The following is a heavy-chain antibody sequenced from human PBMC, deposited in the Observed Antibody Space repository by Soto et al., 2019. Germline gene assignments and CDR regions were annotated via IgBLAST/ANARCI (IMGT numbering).Heavy chain of an antibody. Sequence: QVQLVQSGAEVKKPGASVKVSCKASGYTFTSYGISWVRQAPGQGLEWMGWISAYNGNTNYAQKLQGRVTMTTDTSTSTAYMELRSLRSADTAVYYCARVEMRYSSGWSHFDLWGRGTLVTVSS. CDR1: GYTFTSYG. D-gene: IGHD6-19*01. CDR3: ARVEMRYSSGWSHFDL. V-gene: IGHV1-18*04. CDR2: ISAYNGNT. J-gene: IGHJ2*01.